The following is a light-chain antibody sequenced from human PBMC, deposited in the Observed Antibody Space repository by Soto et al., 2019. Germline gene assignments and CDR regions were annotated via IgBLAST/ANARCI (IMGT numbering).Light chain of an antibody. CDR3: QQYDSYSLRT. V-gene: IGKV1-5*03. Sequence: DIQMTQSPSTLSACVGDRVTITCRASQTITTSLAWYQQKPGKAPKLLIYKASSLESGVPSRFSGSGSGTEFTLTISSLQPDDFATYYCQQYDSYSLRTFGQGTRVEI. J-gene: IGKJ1*01. CDR1: QTITTS. CDR2: KAS.